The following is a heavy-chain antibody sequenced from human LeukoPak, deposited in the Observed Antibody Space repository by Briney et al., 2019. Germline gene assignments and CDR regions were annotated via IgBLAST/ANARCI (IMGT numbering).Heavy chain of an antibody. Sequence: PGGSLRLSCAASGITLSGYWMHLVRQPPGKGLVWVSRINFDGSDASYAGSVKGRFTISRDNAKNTLYLQMNSLRAEDTAVYYCTRSLMDWGQGIRVTVAS. J-gene: IGHJ4*02. V-gene: IGHV3-74*01. CDR2: INFDGSDA. CDR3: TRSLMD. D-gene: IGHD3-16*01. CDR1: GITLSGYW.